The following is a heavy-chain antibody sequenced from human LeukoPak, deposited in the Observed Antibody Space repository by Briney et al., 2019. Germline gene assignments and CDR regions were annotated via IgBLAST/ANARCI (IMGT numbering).Heavy chain of an antibody. Sequence: ASVKVSCKASGYTFTTYATHWVRQAPGQRLEWMGWINAGNGYTKSSQRFQGRVTFTRDTSASTAYMELSSLRSEDTAVYYCARGPGITGTASGLDVWGQGTTVTVSS. CDR3: ARGPGITGTASGLDV. D-gene: IGHD1-7*01. V-gene: IGHV1-3*01. J-gene: IGHJ6*02. CDR1: GYTFTTYA. CDR2: INAGNGYT.